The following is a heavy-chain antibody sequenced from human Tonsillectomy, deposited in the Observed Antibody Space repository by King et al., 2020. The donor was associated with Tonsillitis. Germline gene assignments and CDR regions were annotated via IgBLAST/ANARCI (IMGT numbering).Heavy chain of an antibody. D-gene: IGHD6-19*01. CDR2: ISGSSSYI. CDR1: GFTFSTYT. J-gene: IGHJ4*02. V-gene: IGHV3-21*01. Sequence: VQLVESGGGLVKPGGSLRLSCAASGFTFSTYTMNWVRQAPGKGLEWVSSISGSSSYIYYADSVKGRFTISRDNANNSLYLQMNSLRAEDTAVYYCARDRQWLVTYYFDYWGQGTLVTVSS. CDR3: ARDRQWLVTYYFDY.